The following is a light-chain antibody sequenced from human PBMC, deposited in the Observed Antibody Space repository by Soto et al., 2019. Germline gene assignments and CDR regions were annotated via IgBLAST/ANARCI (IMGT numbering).Light chain of an antibody. J-gene: IGKJ3*01. CDR3: QQYGSSPPRFT. CDR2: SAS. Sequence: EIVLTQSPGTLSLSPGERATLSCRASQSVSSSYLAWYQQKPGQAPRLLIYSASSRATGIPDRFSGSGSGTYFTLTISRLEPEDFAVYYCQQYGSSPPRFTFGPGTKVDIK. CDR1: QSVSSSY. V-gene: IGKV3-20*01.